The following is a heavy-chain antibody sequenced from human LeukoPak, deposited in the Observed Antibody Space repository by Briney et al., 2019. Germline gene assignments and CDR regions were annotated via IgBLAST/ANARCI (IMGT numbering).Heavy chain of an antibody. V-gene: IGHV4-4*07. CDR1: GGSINNYY. Sequence: SETLSLTCTVSGGSINNYYWSWFRQPAGKGLEWIGRIYASGSTNYNPPLKSRVTISVDKSKNQVSLNLSSVTAADTAVYYCARENDDTTFDYWGQGTLVTVSS. D-gene: IGHD1-1*01. J-gene: IGHJ4*02. CDR2: IYASGST. CDR3: ARENDDTTFDY.